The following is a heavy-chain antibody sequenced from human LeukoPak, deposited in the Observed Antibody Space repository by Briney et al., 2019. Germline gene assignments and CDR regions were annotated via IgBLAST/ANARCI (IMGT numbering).Heavy chain of an antibody. CDR1: GDSISGYY. D-gene: IGHD2-15*01. CDR3: ARDLEDFDSPANDY. Sequence: TMSLTCTVSGDSISGYYWAWIRQPAGKGLEWIGHIYSPGSSNYSPSFKSRVTMSIDMSNNQFSLRLNSVTAADTAMYYCARDLEDFDSPANDYWGQGTHVIVSP. J-gene: IGHJ4*02. V-gene: IGHV4-4*07. CDR2: IYSPGSS.